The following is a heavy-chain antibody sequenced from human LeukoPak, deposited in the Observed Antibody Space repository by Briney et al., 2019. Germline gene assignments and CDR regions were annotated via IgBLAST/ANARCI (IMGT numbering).Heavy chain of an antibody. Sequence: GRSLRLSCAASGFTFDGYAMHWVRQAPGKGLEWVSGISWNSGSIGYADSVKGRFTISRDNAKNSLYLQMNSLRAEDTAVYYCATRTPQDGYNTLVYWGQGALVTVSS. V-gene: IGHV3-9*01. CDR3: ATRTPQDGYNTLVY. J-gene: IGHJ4*02. D-gene: IGHD5-24*01. CDR1: GFTFDGYA. CDR2: ISWNSGSI.